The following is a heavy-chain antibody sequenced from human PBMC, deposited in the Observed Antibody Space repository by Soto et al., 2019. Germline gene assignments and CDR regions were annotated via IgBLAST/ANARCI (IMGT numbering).Heavy chain of an antibody. D-gene: IGHD1-26*01. CDR3: AGNRYSGSYYAFDI. J-gene: IGHJ3*02. CDR1: GFTFSSYW. Sequence: GSLRLSCAASGFTFSSYWMHWVRQAPGKGLVWVSRINSDGSSTSYADSVKGRFTISRDNAKNSLYLQMNSLRAEDTAVYYCAGNRYSGSYYAFDIWGQGTMVTVSS. CDR2: INSDGSST. V-gene: IGHV3-74*01.